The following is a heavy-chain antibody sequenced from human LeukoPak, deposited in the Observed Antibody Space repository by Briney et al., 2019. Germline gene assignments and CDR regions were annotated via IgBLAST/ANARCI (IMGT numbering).Heavy chain of an antibody. CDR3: ARDRYGSGSYLEA. Sequence: GGSLRLSCAASAFTFSTYSMNWVRQAPGKGLEWVSYISSSSNIQYADSVKGRFTISRDNAKNSLYLQMNSLRDEDTAVYYCARDRYGSGSYLEARGQGTLVTVSS. CDR1: AFTFSTYS. J-gene: IGHJ4*02. D-gene: IGHD3-10*01. CDR2: ISSSSNI. V-gene: IGHV3-48*02.